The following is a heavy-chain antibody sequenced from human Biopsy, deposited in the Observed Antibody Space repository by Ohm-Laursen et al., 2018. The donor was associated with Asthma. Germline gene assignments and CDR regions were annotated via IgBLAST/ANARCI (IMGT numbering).Heavy chain of an antibody. J-gene: IGHJ4*02. Sequence: SLRLSCAASGFSFSNYGMHWVRQAPGKGLDWVALISYDGSNDFYADSVKGRFTISRDNAKNSLYPQMNSLRAEDTAVYYCARDGPELPTELDYWGPGTLVTVSS. V-gene: IGHV3-30*03. D-gene: IGHD1-14*01. CDR2: ISYDGSND. CDR3: ARDGPELPTELDY. CDR1: GFSFSNYG.